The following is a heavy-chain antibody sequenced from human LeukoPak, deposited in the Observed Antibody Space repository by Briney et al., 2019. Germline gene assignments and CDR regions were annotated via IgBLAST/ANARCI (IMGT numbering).Heavy chain of an antibody. J-gene: IGHJ4*02. CDR3: TTWTDLYDY. Sequence: GGSLRLSCEGSGFTFSDAWMSWIRQAPGKGPEWVGRIRSKTDGGTTDYAAPVKGRFIISRDDSRNTHYLQMNSLKTEDTALYYCTTWTDLYDYWGQGTLVTVSS. CDR2: IRSKTDGGTT. D-gene: IGHD3/OR15-3a*01. V-gene: IGHV3-15*01. CDR1: GFTFSDAW.